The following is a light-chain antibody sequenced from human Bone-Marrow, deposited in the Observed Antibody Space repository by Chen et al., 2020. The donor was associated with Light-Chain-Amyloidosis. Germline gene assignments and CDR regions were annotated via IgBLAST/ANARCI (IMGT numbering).Light chain of an antibody. CDR3: IRYTITNALV. V-gene: IGLV2-14*01. Sequence: QSALTQPASVSGSPGQSLTISCTGTSSDVGGDNHVSWYQQHPDKAPKLMIYEVTNRPSWVTDRFSGATSDNAGSLTSSGRHNEDEADYFCIRYTITNALVVGGGTSVT. J-gene: IGLJ1*01. CDR2: EVT. CDR1: SSDVGGDNH.